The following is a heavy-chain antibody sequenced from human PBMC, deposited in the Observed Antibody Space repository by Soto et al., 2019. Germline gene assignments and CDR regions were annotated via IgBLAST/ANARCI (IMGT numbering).Heavy chain of an antibody. J-gene: IGHJ4*02. D-gene: IGHD3-3*01. CDR2: ISGSGGST. CDR1: GFTFSSYA. V-gene: IGHV3-23*01. Sequence: GGFLRLSCAASGFTFSSYAMSWVRQAPGKGLEWVSAISGSGGSTYYADSVKGRFTISRDNSKNTLYLQMNSLRAEDTAVYYCAQKENYYDFFYWGQGTLVTVSS. CDR3: AQKENYYDFFY.